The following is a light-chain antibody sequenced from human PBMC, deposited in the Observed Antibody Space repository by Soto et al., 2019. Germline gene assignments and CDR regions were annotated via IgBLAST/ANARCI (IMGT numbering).Light chain of an antibody. CDR3: TSYTTSSTVV. V-gene: IGLV2-14*01. J-gene: IGLJ7*01. CDR2: EVS. Sequence: QSALTKPASVSGSPGQSITISCTGTSSDVGGYKYVSWYQQHPGKAPKLMIFEVSNRPSGVSNRFSGSKSGNTASLTISGLQAEDEADYYCTSYTTSSTVVFGGGTQLTVL. CDR1: SSDVGGYKY.